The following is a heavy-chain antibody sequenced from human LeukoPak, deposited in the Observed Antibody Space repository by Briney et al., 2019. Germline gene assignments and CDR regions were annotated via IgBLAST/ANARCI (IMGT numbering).Heavy chain of an antibody. CDR2: ISSSGGST. Sequence: GGSLRLSCAASGFTFSSYAMSWVRQAPGKGLEWVSAISSSGGSTYYADSVKGRFTISRDNSKNTLYLQMNSLRAEDTAVYYCAKRSGYDYTFDYWGQGTLVTVSS. D-gene: IGHD5-12*01. CDR3: AKRSGYDYTFDY. V-gene: IGHV3-23*01. CDR1: GFTFSSYA. J-gene: IGHJ4*02.